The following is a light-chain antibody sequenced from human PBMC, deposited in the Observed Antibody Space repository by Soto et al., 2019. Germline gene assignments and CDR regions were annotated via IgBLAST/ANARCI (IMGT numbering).Light chain of an antibody. CDR2: AAS. J-gene: IGKJ4*01. Sequence: IQLTQSPSSLSASVLDSVTITFLASQGISRYLSWYQQKPGRAPKLLISAASTLQSGVPARFSGSGSGTDFTLSITSLQPEDFATYYCQQLNTYPVTFGGGTKVDIK. V-gene: IGKV1-9*01. CDR1: QGISRY. CDR3: QQLNTYPVT.